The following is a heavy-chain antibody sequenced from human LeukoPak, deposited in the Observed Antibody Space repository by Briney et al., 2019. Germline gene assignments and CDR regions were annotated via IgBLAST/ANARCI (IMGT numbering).Heavy chain of an antibody. Sequence: GGSLRLSCAASGFTFSDYYMSWIRQAPGKGLEWDSYISSSGTTICYADSVKGRFTISRDNAKNSLYLQMNGLRAEDTAVYYCARDLGTGFTIFGVASGYYYYMDVWGKGTTVTVSS. V-gene: IGHV3-11*01. CDR2: ISSSGTTI. J-gene: IGHJ6*03. CDR3: ARDLGTGFTIFGVASGYYYYMDV. CDR1: GFTFSDYY. D-gene: IGHD3-3*01.